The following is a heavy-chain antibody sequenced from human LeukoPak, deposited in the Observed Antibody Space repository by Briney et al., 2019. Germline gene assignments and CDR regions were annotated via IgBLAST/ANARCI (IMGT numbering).Heavy chain of an antibody. V-gene: IGHV4-34*01. D-gene: IGHD3-16*01. CDR3: ARFSQYYDSPTHYLDY. J-gene: IGHJ4*02. Sequence: NPSETLSLTCAVYGGSFSGYYWSWIRQPPGKGLEWIGEINHSGSTNYNPSLKSRVTISVDTSKNQFSLKLSSVTAADTAVYYCARFSQYYDSPTHYLDYWGQGILVTVSS. CDR2: INHSGST. CDR1: GGSFSGYY.